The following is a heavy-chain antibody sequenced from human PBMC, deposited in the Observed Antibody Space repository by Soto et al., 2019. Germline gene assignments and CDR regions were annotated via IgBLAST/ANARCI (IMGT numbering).Heavy chain of an antibody. CDR2: INASSGST. CDR1: GYTFTGYY. D-gene: IGHD6-25*01. V-gene: IGHV1-46*01. Sequence: GASVKVSCKASGYTFTGYYMHWVRQAPGQRLEWMGRINASSGSTSYAQKFQGRVTMTRDTSTSTVYMELSSLRSEDTAVYYCARVGGGAYNWFDPWGQGTLVTVSS. J-gene: IGHJ5*02. CDR3: ARVGGGAYNWFDP.